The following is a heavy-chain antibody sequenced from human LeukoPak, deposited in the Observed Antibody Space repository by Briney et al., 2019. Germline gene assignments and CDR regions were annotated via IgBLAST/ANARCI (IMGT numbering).Heavy chain of an antibody. CDR1: GYPFTGYY. CDR3: AREISDYASAY. V-gene: IGHV1-2*02. Sequence: GASVKVSCKASGYPFTGYYIHWVRQAPGQGLEWMGWINPNSGGTNYAQKFQGRVIMTSDTSITTAYMDPSRLTSDDTAVYYCAREISDYASAYWGQGTLVTVSS. J-gene: IGHJ4*02. D-gene: IGHD4-17*01. CDR2: INPNSGGT.